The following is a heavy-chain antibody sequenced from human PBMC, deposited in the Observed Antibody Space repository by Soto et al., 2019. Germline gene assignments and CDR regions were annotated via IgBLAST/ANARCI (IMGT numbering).Heavy chain of an antibody. Sequence: SETLSLTCAVSGGSISSNDWWTWVRQPPGRGLEWIGEIFHTGSTNSNPSLKSRVTISLDKSKNQFSLKLSSVTAADTAIYYCAKVIGDLEGRALAYWGQGSLVTVSS. CDR1: GGSISSNDW. J-gene: IGHJ4*02. CDR3: AKVIGDLEGRALAY. D-gene: IGHD3-16*01. CDR2: IFHTGST. V-gene: IGHV4-4*02.